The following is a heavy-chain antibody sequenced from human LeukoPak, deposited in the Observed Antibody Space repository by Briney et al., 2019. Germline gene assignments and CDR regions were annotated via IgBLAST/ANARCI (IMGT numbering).Heavy chain of an antibody. CDR1: GFTFSSYA. Sequence: GGSLSLSCAASGFTFSSYAMSWVRQAPGQGLEWVSAISGSGGSTYYADSVKGRFTISRDNSKNTLYLQMNSLRAEDTAVYYCAKDDYGDYVRYFDYWGQGTLVTVSS. D-gene: IGHD4-17*01. J-gene: IGHJ4*02. CDR2: ISGSGGST. V-gene: IGHV3-23*01. CDR3: AKDDYGDYVRYFDY.